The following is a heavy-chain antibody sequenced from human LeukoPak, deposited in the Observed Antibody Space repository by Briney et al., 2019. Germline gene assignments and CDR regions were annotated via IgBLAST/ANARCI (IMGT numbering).Heavy chain of an antibody. CDR2: IYTSEKT. J-gene: IGHJ4*02. V-gene: IGHV4-4*07. CDR1: GASISSSY. D-gene: IGHD3-3*01. Sequence: SETLSLTCSVSGASISSSYWSWIRQAAGKGLEWIGRIYTSEKTKYNPLLKSRVTMSVDTSRNQFSLKLTSVTAADRAVYYCAKLSTTFGVLMSHWGRGTLVTVSS. CDR3: AKLSTTFGVLMSH.